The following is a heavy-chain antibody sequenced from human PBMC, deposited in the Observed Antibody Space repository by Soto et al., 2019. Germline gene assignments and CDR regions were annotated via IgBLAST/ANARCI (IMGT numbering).Heavy chain of an antibody. Sequence: LRLSCAASGFTFSSYAMSWVRQAPGKGLEWVSAISGSGGSTYYADSVKGRFTISRDNSKNTLYLQMNSLRAEDTAVYYCAKETLLWFGESPNYFDYWGQGTLVTVSS. J-gene: IGHJ4*02. CDR1: GFTFSSYA. CDR3: AKETLLWFGESPNYFDY. V-gene: IGHV3-23*01. D-gene: IGHD3-10*01. CDR2: ISGSGGST.